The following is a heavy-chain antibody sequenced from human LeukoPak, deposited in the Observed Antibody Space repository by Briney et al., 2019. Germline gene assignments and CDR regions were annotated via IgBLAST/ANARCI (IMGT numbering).Heavy chain of an antibody. CDR1: GGSISSYY. D-gene: IGHD6-13*01. Sequence: SEPLSLTCTVSGGSISSYYWSWIRQPPGKGLEWIGYIYYSGSTNYNPSLKSRVTISVDTSKNQFSLKLSSVTAADTAVYYCARGAWDSSWYFVEYYFDYWGQGTLVTVSS. CDR2: IYYSGST. V-gene: IGHV4-59*01. J-gene: IGHJ4*02. CDR3: ARGAWDSSWYFVEYYFDY.